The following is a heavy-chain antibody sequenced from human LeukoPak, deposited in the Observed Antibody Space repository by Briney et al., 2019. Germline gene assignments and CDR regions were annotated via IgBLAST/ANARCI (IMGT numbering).Heavy chain of an antibody. J-gene: IGHJ4*02. Sequence: GGSLRLSCAASGFTFSNAWMSWVRQAPGKGLEWVGRIKSKTDGGTTDYAAPVKGRFTISRDDSKNTLYLQMNSLKTEDTAVYYCTTMVGYYYDSSGSYVFDYWGQGTLVTVSS. CDR1: GFTFSNAW. V-gene: IGHV3-15*01. CDR3: TTMVGYYYDSSGSYVFDY. D-gene: IGHD3-22*01. CDR2: IKSKTDGGTT.